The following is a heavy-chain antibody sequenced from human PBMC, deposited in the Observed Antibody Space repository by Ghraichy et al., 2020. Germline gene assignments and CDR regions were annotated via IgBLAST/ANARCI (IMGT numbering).Heavy chain of an antibody. CDR1: GFTFSDVY. CDR3: ARDRGAVVGEYFDY. CDR2: ISSSGNSM. D-gene: IGHD6-19*01. J-gene: IGHJ4*02. Sequence: GGSLRLSCAASGFTFSDVYMSWIRQAPGKGLEWVSYISSSGNSMNYADSVKGRFTISRDNAKNSLFLQMDSLRAEDTAVYYCARDRGAVVGEYFDYWGQGTLVTVSS. V-gene: IGHV3-11*01.